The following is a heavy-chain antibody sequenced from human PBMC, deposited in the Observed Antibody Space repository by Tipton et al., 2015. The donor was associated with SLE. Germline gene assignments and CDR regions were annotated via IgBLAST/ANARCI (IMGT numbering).Heavy chain of an antibody. D-gene: IGHD3-22*01. J-gene: IGHJ4*02. V-gene: IGHV4-55*01. CDR3: ARPGDSRAYYFDY. Sequence: SRITMSVDTSKNQFYLKLSSVTAADTAVYYCARPGDSRAYYFDYWGQGTLVTVSS.